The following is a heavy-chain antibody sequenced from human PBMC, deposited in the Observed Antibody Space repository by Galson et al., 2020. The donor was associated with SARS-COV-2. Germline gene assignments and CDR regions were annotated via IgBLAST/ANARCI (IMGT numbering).Heavy chain of an antibody. CDR2: IYSGGST. D-gene: IGHD2-15*01. CDR1: GFTVSSNY. CDR3: ARDYRDIV. Sequence: GEPLKISCAASGFTVSSNYMSWVRQAPGKGLAWVSVIYSGGSTYYADSVKGRFTISRDNSKNTLYLQMNSLRAEDTAVYYCARDYRDIVWGQGTLVTVSS. J-gene: IGHJ4*02. V-gene: IGHV3-66*01.